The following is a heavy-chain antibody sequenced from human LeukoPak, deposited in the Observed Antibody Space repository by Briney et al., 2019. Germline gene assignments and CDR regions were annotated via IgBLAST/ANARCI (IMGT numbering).Heavy chain of an antibody. J-gene: IGHJ4*02. D-gene: IGHD5/OR15-5a*01. V-gene: IGHV3-13*01. CDR1: GFTFSSYD. CDR2: IGTAGDT. CDR3: ARDWSAAVYAPFDY. Sequence: GGSLRLSCAASGFTFSSYDMHWVRQATGKGLEWVSAIGTAGDTYYPGSVKGRFTISRDNSENTLYLQMKSLRHEDTAVYYCARDWSAAVYAPFDYWGQGTLVTVSS.